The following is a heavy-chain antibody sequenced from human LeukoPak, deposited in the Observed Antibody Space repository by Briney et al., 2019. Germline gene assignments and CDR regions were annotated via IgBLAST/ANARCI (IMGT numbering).Heavy chain of an antibody. J-gene: IGHJ4*02. V-gene: IGHV3-23*01. D-gene: IGHD3-16*01. CDR2: VSGSGDST. CDR3: AKAYWDTFGWYYFDY. Sequence: PGGSLRLSCAASGFTFSSYAMSWVRQAPGKGLEWVSGVSGSGDSTFYADSVKGRFTISRDNAKNTLYLQMNSLRPEDTAVYYCAKAYWDTFGWYYFDYWGQGTLVSVSS. CDR1: GFTFSSYA.